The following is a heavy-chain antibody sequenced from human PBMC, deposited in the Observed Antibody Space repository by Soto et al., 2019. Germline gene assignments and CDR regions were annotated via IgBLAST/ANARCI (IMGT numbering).Heavy chain of an antibody. CDR3: ARETGYSGYSKGGRFDY. D-gene: IGHD5-12*01. Sequence: SETLSLTCAVYAGSFSGYYWSWIRQPPGKGLEWIGEINHSGSTNYNPSLKSRVTISVDKSKNQFSLKLSSVTAADTAVYYCARETGYSGYSKGGRFDYWGQGTLVTVSS. J-gene: IGHJ4*02. V-gene: IGHV4-34*01. CDR1: AGSFSGYY. CDR2: INHSGST.